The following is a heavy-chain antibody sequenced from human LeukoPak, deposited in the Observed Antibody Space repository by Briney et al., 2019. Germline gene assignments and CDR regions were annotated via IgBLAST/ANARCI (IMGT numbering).Heavy chain of an antibody. V-gene: IGHV3-23*01. CDR3: AKYWYSSGSGYFQN. D-gene: IGHD6-19*01. J-gene: IGHJ1*01. Sequence: PGGSLRPSCAASGFRFSTYAINWVRQAPGKGLEWVSSVSGSGSSTYYTDSVKGRFTTSRDNSNNTVYIQMTSLRAEDTALYYCAKYWYSSGSGYFQNWGQGTLVIVSS. CDR1: GFRFSTYA. CDR2: VSGSGSST.